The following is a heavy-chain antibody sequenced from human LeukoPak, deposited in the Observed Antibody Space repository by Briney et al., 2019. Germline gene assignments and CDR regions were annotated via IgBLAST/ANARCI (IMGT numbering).Heavy chain of an antibody. CDR1: GFTFSNYG. D-gene: IGHD1-26*01. CDR3: AKGALVGATAFFDY. V-gene: IGHV3-30*02. Sequence: GGSLRLSCAASGFTFSNYGMHWVRQVRQAPGKGLEWVAFIRYDGSNKYYADSVKGRFTISRDNSKNTLYLQMNSLRAEDTAVYYCAKGALVGATAFFDYWGQGTLVTVSP. J-gene: IGHJ4*02. CDR2: IRYDGSNK.